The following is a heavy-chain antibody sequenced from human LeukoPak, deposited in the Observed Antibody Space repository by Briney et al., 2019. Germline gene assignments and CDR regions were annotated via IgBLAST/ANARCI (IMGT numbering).Heavy chain of an antibody. CDR2: IAYDGSRK. V-gene: IGHV3-30*03. J-gene: IGHJ5*02. CDR1: GFTFSGYG. D-gene: IGHD3-3*01. CDR3: TRYDSARFDP. Sequence: PGRSLSLSCAASGFTFSGYGMHWVRQAPGKGLEWVTGIAYDGSRKHYADSVKGRFTISRDNSRNTMDLQMNSLRVEDTAVYHCTRYDSARFDPWGQGTLVIVS.